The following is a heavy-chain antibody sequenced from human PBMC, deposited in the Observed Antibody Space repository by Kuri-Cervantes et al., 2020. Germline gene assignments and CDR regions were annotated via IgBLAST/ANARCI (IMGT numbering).Heavy chain of an antibody. D-gene: IGHD2-2*01. J-gene: IGHJ4*02. CDR1: GFTFSSYS. V-gene: IGHV3-21*01. Sequence: GESLKISCAASGFTFSSYSMNWVRQAPGKGLEWVSSISSSSSYIYYADSVKGRFTISRDNAKNTLYLQMNSLRAEDTAVYYCARELLGYCSSTSCYGLGYWGQGTLVTVSS. CDR2: ISSSSSYI. CDR3: ARELLGYCSSTSCYGLGY.